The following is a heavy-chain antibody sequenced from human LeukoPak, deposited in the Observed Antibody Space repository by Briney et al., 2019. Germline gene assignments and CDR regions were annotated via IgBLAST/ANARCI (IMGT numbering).Heavy chain of an antibody. CDR3: ARVVVAAGTTY. CDR1: GGSISSGGYY. V-gene: IGHV4-31*03. D-gene: IGHD6-13*01. CDR2: IYYSGST. Sequence: SETLSLTCTVSGGSISSGGYYWSWIRQHPGKGLEWIGYIYYSGSTYYNPSLKSRVTISVDTSKNQFSLKLSSVTAADTAVYYCARVVVAAGTTYWGQGTLVTVSS. J-gene: IGHJ4*02.